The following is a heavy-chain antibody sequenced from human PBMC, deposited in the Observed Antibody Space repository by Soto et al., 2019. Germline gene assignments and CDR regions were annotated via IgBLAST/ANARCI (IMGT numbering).Heavy chain of an antibody. D-gene: IGHD6-13*01. CDR1: GRSISRGGYS. CDR3: ARRERAAGTDWWFDP. Sequence: SETLSLPCTDSGRSISRGGYSWCWIRPPPGKGLEWIGYIYHSGSTYYSPSLKSRVTISVDTSKNQFSLKLSSVTAADTAVYYCARRERAAGTDWWFDPWGQGILVTVSS. V-gene: IGHV4-30-2*01. J-gene: IGHJ5*02. CDR2: IYHSGST.